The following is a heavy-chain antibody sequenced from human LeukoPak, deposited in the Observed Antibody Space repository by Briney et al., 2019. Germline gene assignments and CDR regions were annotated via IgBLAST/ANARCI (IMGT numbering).Heavy chain of an antibody. CDR2: IIPIFGTA. CDR3: ARERGDILTGFHAFDI. D-gene: IGHD3-9*01. CDR1: GYTFTSYY. J-gene: IGHJ3*02. Sequence: SVKVSCKASGYTFTSYYMHGVRQAPGQGLEWMGGIIPIFGTANDAQKFQGRVTITADESTSTAYMELSSLRSEDTAVYYCARERGDILTGFHAFDIWGQGTMVTVSS. V-gene: IGHV1-69*13.